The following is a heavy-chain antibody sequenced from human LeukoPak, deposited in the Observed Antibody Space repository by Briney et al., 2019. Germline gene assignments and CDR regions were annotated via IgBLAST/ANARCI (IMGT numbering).Heavy chain of an antibody. CDR2: IIPIFGTA. J-gene: IGHJ5*02. V-gene: IGHV1-69*13. D-gene: IGHD2-8*01. CDR3: ARDKGLMVYAPPLFWFDP. Sequence: ASVKVSCKASGGTFSSYAISWVRQAPGQGLEWMGGIIPIFGTANYAQKFQGRVTITADESTSTAYMELSSLRSEDTAVYYCARDKGLMVYAPPLFWFDPWGQGTLVTVSS. CDR1: GGTFSSYA.